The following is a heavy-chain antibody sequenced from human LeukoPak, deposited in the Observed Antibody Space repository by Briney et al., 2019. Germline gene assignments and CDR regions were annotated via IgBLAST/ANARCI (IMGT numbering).Heavy chain of an antibody. D-gene: IGHD6-13*01. V-gene: IGHV3-21*01. J-gene: IGHJ4*02. CDR2: ISSSSSYI. CDR1: GFTFSIAW. Sequence: NPGGSLRLSCAASGFTFSIAWMTWVRQAPGKGLEWVSSISSSSSYIYYADSVKGRFTISRDNAKNSLYLQMNSLRAEDTAVYYCARESFGDSSSWYEVDYWGQGTLVTVSS. CDR3: ARESFGDSSSWYEVDY.